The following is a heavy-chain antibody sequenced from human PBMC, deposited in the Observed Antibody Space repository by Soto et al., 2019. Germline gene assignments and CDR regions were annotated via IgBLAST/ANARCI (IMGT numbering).Heavy chain of an antibody. CDR3: AREYTAWPLAYGLDV. V-gene: IGHV3-23*01. CDR2: ISGGGDMT. J-gene: IGHJ6*02. D-gene: IGHD2-2*02. Sequence: PGGSLRLSCAVSGFTFSSCAMSWVRQAPGKGLEWVSTISGGGDMTWYADSVKGRFTISRDSSKTTLYLQMNSLRAEDTAVYYCAREYTAWPLAYGLDVWGQGTTVTVSS. CDR1: GFTFSSCA.